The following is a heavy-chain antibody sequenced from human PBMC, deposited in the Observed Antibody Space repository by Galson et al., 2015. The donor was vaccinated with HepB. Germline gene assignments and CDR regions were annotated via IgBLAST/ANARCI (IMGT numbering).Heavy chain of an antibody. CDR3: TKGDDFWSGWGSFDY. J-gene: IGHJ4*02. D-gene: IGHD3-3*01. CDR1: GFTFSNAW. CDR2: IKSKTDGGTT. Sequence: SLRLSCAASGFTFSNAWMSWVRQAPGKGLEWVGRIKSKTDGGTTDYAAPVKGRFTISRDDSKDTLYLQMNSLKTEDTAVYYCTKGDDFWSGWGSFDYWGQGTLVTVSS. V-gene: IGHV3-15*01.